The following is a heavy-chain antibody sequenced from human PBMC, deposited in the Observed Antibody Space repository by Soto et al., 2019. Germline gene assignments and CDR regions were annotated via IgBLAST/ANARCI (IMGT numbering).Heavy chain of an antibody. CDR1: GFTFSSYG. J-gene: IGHJ6*02. CDR3: AKDQGSGHLYYYYYGMDV. D-gene: IGHD6-19*01. CDR2: ITDDGSNK. V-gene: IGHV3-30*18. Sequence: GGSLRLSCAASGFTFSSYGMHWVRQAPGKGLEWVAVITDDGSNKYYADYVKGRFTISRDNSKNTLYLQMNSLRAEDTAVYYCAKDQGSGHLYYYYYGMDVWGQGTTVTVSS.